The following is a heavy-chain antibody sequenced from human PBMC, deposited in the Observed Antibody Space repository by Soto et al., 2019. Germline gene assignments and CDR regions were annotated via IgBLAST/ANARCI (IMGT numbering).Heavy chain of an antibody. CDR3: AKDYFALTTANDDY. D-gene: IGHD1-1*01. CDR1: GFTFSSYA. J-gene: IGHJ4*02. Sequence: GGSLRLSCAASGFTFSSYAMSWVRQAPGKGLEWVSAISGSGGSTYYADSVKGRFTISRDNSKNTLYLQMNSLRAEDTAVYYCAKDYFALTTANDDYWGQGTLVTVSS. V-gene: IGHV3-23*01. CDR2: ISGSGGST.